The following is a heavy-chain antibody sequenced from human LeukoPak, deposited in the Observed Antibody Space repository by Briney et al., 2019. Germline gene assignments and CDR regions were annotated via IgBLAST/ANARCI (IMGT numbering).Heavy chain of an antibody. Sequence: ASVKVSCKASGGTFSSYAISWVRQAPGQGLEWMGWINPNSGGTNYAQKFQGRVTMTRNTSISTAYMDLSSLRSEDTAVYYCATPSGYDLDAFDIWGQGTMITVSS. CDR1: GGTFSSYA. J-gene: IGHJ3*02. CDR2: INPNSGGT. D-gene: IGHD5-12*01. V-gene: IGHV1-8*02. CDR3: ATPSGYDLDAFDI.